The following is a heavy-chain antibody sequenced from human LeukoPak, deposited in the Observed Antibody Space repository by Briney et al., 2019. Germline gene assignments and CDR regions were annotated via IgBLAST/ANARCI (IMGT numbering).Heavy chain of an antibody. Sequence: GGSLRLSCAASGFTFSRYWMNWVRQAPGRGLEWVAIIKQDGSEQYYVDSVKGRFTISRDNAKNSLYLQMNSLRAEDTAVYYCAKDAGIAVAGTYYYGMDVWGQGTTVTVSS. J-gene: IGHJ6*02. CDR2: IKQDGSEQ. V-gene: IGHV3-7*03. D-gene: IGHD6-19*01. CDR3: AKDAGIAVAGTYYYGMDV. CDR1: GFTFSRYW.